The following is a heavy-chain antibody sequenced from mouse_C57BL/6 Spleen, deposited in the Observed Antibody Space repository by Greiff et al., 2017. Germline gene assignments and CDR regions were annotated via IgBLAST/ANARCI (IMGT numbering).Heavy chain of an antibody. CDR3: ARDTRYYVDY. V-gene: IGHV5-4*01. CDR2: ISDGGSYT. J-gene: IGHJ2*01. Sequence: DVMLVESGGGLVKPGGSLKLSCAASGFTFSSYAMSWVRQTPEKRLAWVATISDGGSYTYYPDNVEGRFTIARDNAKNNLYLQMSHLKSEDTAMYYCARDTRYYVDYWGQGTTLTVSS. CDR1: GFTFSSYA.